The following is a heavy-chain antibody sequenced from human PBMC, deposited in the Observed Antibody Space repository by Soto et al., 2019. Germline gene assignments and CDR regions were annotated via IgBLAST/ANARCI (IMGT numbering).Heavy chain of an antibody. CDR1: GYSISRGYY. Sequence: PSETLSLTCAISGYSISRGYYRGWIRQPPGKGLECLGSIFHSGSTSFNPYLDSRVAMSVDTSNNHFSLNLSSVTAADMAVYYCAREEYYTAYNFSRGRLLSYFDFWGQGALVTVSS. CDR3: AREEYYTAYNFSRGRLLSYFDF. CDR2: IFHSGST. J-gene: IGHJ4*02. D-gene: IGHD1-26*01. V-gene: IGHV4-38-2*02.